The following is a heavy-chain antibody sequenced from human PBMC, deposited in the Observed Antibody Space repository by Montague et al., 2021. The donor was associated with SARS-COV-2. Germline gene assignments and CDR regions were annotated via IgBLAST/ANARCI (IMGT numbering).Heavy chain of an antibody. J-gene: IGHJ3*02. CDR3: ARESGFGDHCNALDI. CDR2: IWYDRSNK. V-gene: IGHV3-33*01. Sequence: SLRLSCAASGFTFTSYGMHWVRQAPGKGLEWAAAIWYDRSNKYYADSVKGRFTISRDNAKNTLYLQMNSLRAEDTAVYYCARESGFGDHCNALDIWGQGTTVTVSS. CDR1: GFTFTSYG. D-gene: IGHD4-17*01.